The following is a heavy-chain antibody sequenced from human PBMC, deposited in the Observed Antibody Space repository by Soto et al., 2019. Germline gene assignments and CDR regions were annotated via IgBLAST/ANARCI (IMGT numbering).Heavy chain of an antibody. Sequence: QVQLVESGGGVVQPGRSLRLSCAASGFTFRSYGMHWVRQAPGKGLEWVAVIWYDGSNKYYADSVKGRFTISRDNSKNTLSLKMNSLRAEDTAVYYCARSSLIDYCGQVTLVTVSS. J-gene: IGHJ4*02. V-gene: IGHV3-33*01. CDR3: ARSSLIDY. CDR2: IWYDGSNK. CDR1: GFTFRSYG.